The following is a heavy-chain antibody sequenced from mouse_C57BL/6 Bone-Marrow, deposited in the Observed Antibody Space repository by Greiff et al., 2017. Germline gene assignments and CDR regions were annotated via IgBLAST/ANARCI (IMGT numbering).Heavy chain of an antibody. Sequence: VQLQQSGAELVRPGASVKLSCTASGFNIKDDYMHWVKQRPEQGLEWIGWIDPENGDTEYASKFQGKATITADTSSNTAYLQLSSLTSEDTAVYYCTTDSLPDCWGPGTTLTVSS. CDR1: GFNIKDDY. V-gene: IGHV14-4*01. CDR2: IDPENGDT. CDR3: TTDSLPDC. J-gene: IGHJ2*01. D-gene: IGHD6-5*01.